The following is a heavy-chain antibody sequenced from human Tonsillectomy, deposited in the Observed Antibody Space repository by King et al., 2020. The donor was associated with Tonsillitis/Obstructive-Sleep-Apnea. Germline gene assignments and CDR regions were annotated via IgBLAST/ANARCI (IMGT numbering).Heavy chain of an antibody. CDR1: DGSFSGHY. CDR3: AREIALNQFDY. Sequence: VQLQQWGAGLLKPSEILSLTCAVYDGSFSGHYWSWIRQPPGKGLEWIGEIDHSGSTNYNPSLKSRVTISADTSKKQFSLKLSSVTAADTAIYYCAREIALNQFDYWGQGILVTVSS. CDR2: IDHSGST. J-gene: IGHJ4*02. V-gene: IGHV4-34*01. D-gene: IGHD2-21*01.